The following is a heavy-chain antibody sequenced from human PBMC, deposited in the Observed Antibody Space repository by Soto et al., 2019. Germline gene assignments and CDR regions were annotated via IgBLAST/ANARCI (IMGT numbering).Heavy chain of an antibody. D-gene: IGHD3-22*01. CDR3: ARSYYYDSSGYYPYYYYGMDV. J-gene: IGHJ6*02. Sequence: VQLQQWGAGLLKPSETLSLTCAVYGGSFSGYYWSWIRQPPGKGLEWIGEINHSGSTNYNPSLKSRVTISVDTSKNQFSLKLSSVTAADTAVYYCARSYYYDSSGYYPYYYYGMDVWGQGTTVTVSS. CDR1: GGSFSGYY. V-gene: IGHV4-34*01. CDR2: INHSGST.